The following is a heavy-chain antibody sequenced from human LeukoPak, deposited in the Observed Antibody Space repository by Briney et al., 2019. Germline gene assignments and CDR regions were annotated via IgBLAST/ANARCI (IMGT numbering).Heavy chain of an antibody. J-gene: IGHJ6*02. V-gene: IGHV3-23*01. CDR2: ITASGDGT. CDR1: GFTFSTYG. Sequence: GGSLRLSCAASGFTFSTYGMSWVRQAPGKGLQRVSGITASGDGTYYADSVKGRFTISRDNSKNTLYLQMNSLRAEDTAVYYCAKDGRDLYYDFWSGYGMDVWGQGTTVTVSS. CDR3: AKDGRDLYYDFWSGYGMDV. D-gene: IGHD3-3*01.